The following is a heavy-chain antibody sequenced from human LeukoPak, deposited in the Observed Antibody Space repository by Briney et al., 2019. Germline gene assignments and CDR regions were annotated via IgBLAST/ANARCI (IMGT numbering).Heavy chain of an antibody. CDR2: ISSNGGST. Sequence: PGGSLRLSCSASGFTFSSYAMHWVRQAPGKGLEYVSAISSNGGSTYYADSVKGRFTISRDNAKNSLYLQMNSLRAEDTAVYYCARSGGHNLYDYWGQGTLVTVSS. D-gene: IGHD1-20*01. V-gene: IGHV3-64*04. J-gene: IGHJ4*02. CDR1: GFTFSSYA. CDR3: ARSGGHNLYDY.